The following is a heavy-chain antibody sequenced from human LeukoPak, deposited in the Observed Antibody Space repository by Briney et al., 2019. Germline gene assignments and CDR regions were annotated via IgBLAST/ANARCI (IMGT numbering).Heavy chain of an antibody. CDR1: GGSIISYY. V-gene: IGHV4-59*01. J-gene: IGHJ4*02. D-gene: IGHD3-22*01. CDR2: IYYSGST. Sequence: SGTLSLTCPVSGGSIISYYWSWIRQPPGKGLEWIGYIYYSGSTNYNPSLKSRVTISVDTSKTQFSLKLSSVTAAATAVYYCARGSTSYYYDSSGYHDFFDYWGQGTLVTVSS. CDR3: ARGSTSYYYDSSGYHDFFDY.